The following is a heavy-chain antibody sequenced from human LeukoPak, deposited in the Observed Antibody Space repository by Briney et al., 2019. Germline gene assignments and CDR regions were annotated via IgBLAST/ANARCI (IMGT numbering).Heavy chain of an antibody. CDR3: ARAPGPAAWADWFDP. V-gene: IGHV1-8*01. D-gene: IGHD2-2*01. J-gene: IGHJ5*02. CDR2: MNPNSGNT. CDR1: GYTFTSYD. Sequence: ASVKVSCKASGYTFTSYDINWVRQATGQGLEWMGWMNPNSGNTGYAQKFQGRVTMTRNTSISTAYMELSSLRSEDTAVYYCARAPGPAAWADWFDPWGQGTLVTVSS.